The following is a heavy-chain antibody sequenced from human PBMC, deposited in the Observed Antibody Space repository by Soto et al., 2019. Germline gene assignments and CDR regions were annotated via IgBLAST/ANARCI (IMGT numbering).Heavy chain of an antibody. Sequence: PSETLSLTCTVSGGSISSGGYYWSWIRQHPGKGLEWIGYIYYSGSTYYNPSLKSRVTISVDTSKNQFSLKLSSVTAADTAVYYCARLFHGIAVVYLDAFDIWGQGTMVTVSS. J-gene: IGHJ3*02. D-gene: IGHD6-19*01. V-gene: IGHV4-31*03. CDR3: ARLFHGIAVVYLDAFDI. CDR1: GGSISSGGYY. CDR2: IYYSGST.